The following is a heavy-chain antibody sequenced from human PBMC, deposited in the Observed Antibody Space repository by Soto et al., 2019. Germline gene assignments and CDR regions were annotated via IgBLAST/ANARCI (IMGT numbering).Heavy chain of an antibody. CDR2: VFHSGST. D-gene: IGHD3-16*01. Sequence: PSETLSLTCAVYGGSFSGYYWHWIRQHPGKGLEWIGYVFHSGSTYYNPSFRSRVTTSMDTSKNQFSLNLSSVTAADTAIYYCARGGGEDNYFGPWGQGTLVTVSS. V-gene: IGHV4-34*01. CDR1: GGSFSGYY. J-gene: IGHJ5*02. CDR3: ARGGGEDNYFGP.